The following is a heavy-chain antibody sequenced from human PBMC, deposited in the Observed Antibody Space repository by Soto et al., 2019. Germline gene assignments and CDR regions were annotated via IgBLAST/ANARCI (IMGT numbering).Heavy chain of an antibody. D-gene: IGHD6-6*01. Sequence: PLETLSLTCPVSGCSISSYYWNWIRQPAGKGLEWIGRIYTSGSTNYNPSLKSRVTMSVDTSKNQFSLKLSSVTAADTAVYYCARDLRPDAFDIWGQGTMVPVSS. CDR1: GCSISSYY. V-gene: IGHV4-4*07. CDR2: IYTSGST. J-gene: IGHJ3*02. CDR3: ARDLRPDAFDI.